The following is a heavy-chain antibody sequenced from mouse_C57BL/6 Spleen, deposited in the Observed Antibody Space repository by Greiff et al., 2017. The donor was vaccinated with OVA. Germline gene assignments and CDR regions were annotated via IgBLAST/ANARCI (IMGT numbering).Heavy chain of an antibody. D-gene: IGHD1-1*01. V-gene: IGHV1-78*01. CDR2: IYPRDGGT. Sequence: QVQLQQPDAELVTPGASVKISCKVSGYTFTDHTIHWMKQRPEQGLEWIGYIYPRDGGTKYNEKFKGKATLTADKSSSTAYMQLNRLTSEDSAVYFCAKVDYGSSFGYWGQGTTLTFSS. CDR1: GYTFTDHT. CDR3: AKVDYGSSFGY. J-gene: IGHJ2*01.